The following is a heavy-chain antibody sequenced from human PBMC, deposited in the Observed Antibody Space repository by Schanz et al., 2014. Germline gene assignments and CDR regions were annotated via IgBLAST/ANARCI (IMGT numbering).Heavy chain of an antibody. J-gene: IGHJ4*02. D-gene: IGHD3-10*01. CDR1: GYSFSDYD. CDR2: ISRDGTTS. Sequence: VQLVESGGGVVQPGGSLRLSCVGSGYSFSDYDMYWIRQAPGKGLEWLSYISRDGTTSYYADSVKGRFTISRDNAKNSLYLEMTSLRGEDTAVYYCAVLGGFGELPLDYRGQGTLVTVSS. CDR3: AVLGGFGELPLDY. V-gene: IGHV3-11*01.